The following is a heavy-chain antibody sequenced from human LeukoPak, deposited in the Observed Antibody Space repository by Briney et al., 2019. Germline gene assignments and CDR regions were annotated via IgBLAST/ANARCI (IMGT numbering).Heavy chain of an antibody. CDR2: INPSGGST. D-gene: IGHD5-24*01. CDR3: ARADITRDGYNSAFDI. Sequence: ASVKVSCKASGYTFTSYYMHWVRQAPGQGLEWMGIINPSGGSTSYAQKVQDRVTMTSDMSTSTVYMELSSLRSEDTAVYYCARADITRDGYNSAFDIWGQGTMVTISS. V-gene: IGHV1-46*01. CDR1: GYTFTSYY. J-gene: IGHJ3*02.